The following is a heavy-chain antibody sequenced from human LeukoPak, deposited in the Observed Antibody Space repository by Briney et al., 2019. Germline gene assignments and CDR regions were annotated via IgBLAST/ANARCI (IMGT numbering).Heavy chain of an antibody. J-gene: IGHJ4*02. CDR3: AKDRSIGTYYTFDH. D-gene: IGHD1-26*01. V-gene: IGHV3-23*01. Sequence: GGSLRLSCAASGFTFSTYAMSWVRQAPGKGLEWVSTISNSDDSTYYADSVKGRFTISRDNSNNTLYLQMSSLTAADTAVYYCAKDRSIGTYYTFDHWGQGTLVTVSS. CDR1: GFTFSTYA. CDR2: ISNSDDST.